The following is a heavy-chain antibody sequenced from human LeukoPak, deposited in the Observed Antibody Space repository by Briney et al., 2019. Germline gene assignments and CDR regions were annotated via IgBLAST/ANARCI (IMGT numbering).Heavy chain of an antibody. CDR3: AREGRQYNWNYEDY. V-gene: IGHV4-39*07. CDR1: GGSISSSDYY. D-gene: IGHD1-7*01. Sequence: PSETLSLTCTVSGGSISSSDYYWGWVRQPPGKGLEWIGYIYHSGSTYYNPSLKSRVTISVDRSKNQFSLKLSSVTAADTAVYYCAREGRQYNWNYEDYWGQGTLVTVSS. CDR2: IYHSGST. J-gene: IGHJ4*02.